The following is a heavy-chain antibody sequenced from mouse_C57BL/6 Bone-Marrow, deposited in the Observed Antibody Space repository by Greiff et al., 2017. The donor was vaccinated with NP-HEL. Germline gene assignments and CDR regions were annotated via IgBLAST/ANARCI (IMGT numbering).Heavy chain of an antibody. Sequence: QVQLQQSGAELVRPGTSVKMSCKASGYTFTNYWIGWAKQRPGHGLEWIGDIYPGGGYTTYNEKLKGKAKLTADKSSSTAYMQFSSLTSEDSAIYYCARGDYDHFDYWGQGTTLTVSS. D-gene: IGHD2-4*01. J-gene: IGHJ2*01. V-gene: IGHV1-63*01. CDR3: ARGDYDHFDY. CDR2: IYPGGGYT. CDR1: GYTFTNYW.